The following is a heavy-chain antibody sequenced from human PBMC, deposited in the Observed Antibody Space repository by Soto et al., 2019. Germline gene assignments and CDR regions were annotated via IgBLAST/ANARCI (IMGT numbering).Heavy chain of an antibody. Sequence: QVQLQESGPGLVKPSETLSLTCTVSGGSVNSGSYYWSWLRQPPGKGLEWVGHIYYSGSATYNPSLQSRVTILVDTSKDQFSLKLTSVTAADTAVYYCARDSYFDLKRGGYYYYAMDVWGQGTTVTVSS. V-gene: IGHV4-61*01. CDR3: ARDSYFDLKRGGYYYYAMDV. D-gene: IGHD3-10*01. CDR1: GGSVNSGSYY. J-gene: IGHJ6*02. CDR2: IYYSGSA.